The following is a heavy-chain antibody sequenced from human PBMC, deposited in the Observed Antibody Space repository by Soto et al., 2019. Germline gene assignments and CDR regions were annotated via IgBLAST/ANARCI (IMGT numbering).Heavy chain of an antibody. D-gene: IGHD5-12*01. CDR3: TRHRGYSSGYWGQDF. CDR1: GGAFGSYA. Sequence: QVQLVQSGTEVKKPGSSVKVSRKASGGAFGSYAINWVRQAPGQGLEWMGGIVPMFDTTNYAQRFQGRVTVTADESTSTVYLELTRLRSEDTGMYYCTRHRGYSSGYWGQDFWGQGTLVTVSS. V-gene: IGHV1-69*01. J-gene: IGHJ4*02. CDR2: IVPMFDTT.